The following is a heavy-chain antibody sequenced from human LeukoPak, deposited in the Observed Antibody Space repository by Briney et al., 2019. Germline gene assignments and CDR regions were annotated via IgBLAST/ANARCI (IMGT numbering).Heavy chain of an antibody. CDR1: GFTFSSYS. D-gene: IGHD4-17*01. CDR3: ARDGTVTIFDY. CDR2: ISSSSSTI. V-gene: IGHV3-48*04. Sequence: GGSLRLSCAASGFTFSSYSMNWVRQAPGEGLEWVSYISSSSSTIYYADSVKGRFTISRDNAKNSLYLQMNSLRAEDTAVYYCARDGTVTIFDYWGQGTLVTVSS. J-gene: IGHJ4*02.